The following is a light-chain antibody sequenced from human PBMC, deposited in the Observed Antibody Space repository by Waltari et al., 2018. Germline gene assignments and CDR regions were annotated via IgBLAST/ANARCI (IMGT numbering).Light chain of an antibody. Sequence: EVVMTQSPDTLSVSPGERVTLSCRASQSVSTDLAWYQRKPGQAPKLLIYGASTRATGFPARFSGSGSGTEFTLAIDGLQSEDFAVYHCHQYNDWPQTFGQGTKVEL. CDR3: HQYNDWPQT. V-gene: IGKV3-15*01. J-gene: IGKJ1*01. CDR2: GAS. CDR1: QSVSTD.